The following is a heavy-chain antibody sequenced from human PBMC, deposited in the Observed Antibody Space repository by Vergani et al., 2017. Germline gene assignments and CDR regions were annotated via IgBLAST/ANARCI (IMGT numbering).Heavy chain of an antibody. CDR1: GFTFSSFT. Sequence: EVQLVESGGGLVKPGGSLRLSCAASGFTFSSFTMNWVRQAPGKGLEWVSSISSSSSYIYYADSLKGRFTISRDNAKHSLYLQMNSLRAEDTALYYCARVSCSSTSCSFFDYWGQGTLVTVSS. J-gene: IGHJ4*02. D-gene: IGHD2-2*01. CDR2: ISSSSSYI. V-gene: IGHV3-21*01. CDR3: ARVSCSSTSCSFFDY.